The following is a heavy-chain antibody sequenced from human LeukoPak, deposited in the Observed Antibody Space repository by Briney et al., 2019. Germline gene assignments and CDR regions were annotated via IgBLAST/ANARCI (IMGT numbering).Heavy chain of an antibody. CDR3: ATVYDSSGYYYVCDY. D-gene: IGHD3-22*01. V-gene: IGHV1-69-2*01. CDR1: GYTFTDYY. Sequence: ASVKVSCKVSGYTFTDYYMHWVQQAPGKGLEWMGLVDPEDGETIYAEKFQGRVTITADTSTDTAYMELSSLRSEDTAVYYCATVYDSSGYYYVCDYWGQGTLVTVSS. J-gene: IGHJ4*02. CDR2: VDPEDGET.